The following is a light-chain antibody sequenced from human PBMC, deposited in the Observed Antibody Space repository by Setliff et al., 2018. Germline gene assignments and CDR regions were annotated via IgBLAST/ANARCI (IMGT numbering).Light chain of an antibody. J-gene: IGLJ3*02. CDR2: EVS. CDR1: SSDVGVYNS. V-gene: IGLV2-14*01. CDR3: SSHTTSSTGV. Sequence: SALTQPASVSGSPGQSITISCTGTSSDVGVYNSVSWYQQHPGKAPKLMIYEVSNRPSGISSRFSGSKSGNTASLTISGLQAEDEAYYYCSSHTTSSTGVFGGGTKVTVL.